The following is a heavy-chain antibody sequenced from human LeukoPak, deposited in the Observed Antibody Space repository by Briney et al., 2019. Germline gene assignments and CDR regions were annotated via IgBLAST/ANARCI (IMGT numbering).Heavy chain of an antibody. D-gene: IGHD2-2*01. V-gene: IGHV1-8*01. Sequence: ASVKVSCKASGYTFTSYDINWVRQATGQGLEWMGWMNPNSGNTGYAQKFQGRVAINTDESTTTAFMDLTNLRSDDTAVYFCARSEDSTSWPGGYYFDFWGQGTLVTVSS. CDR1: GYTFTSYD. CDR3: ARSEDSTSWPGGYYFDF. J-gene: IGHJ4*02. CDR2: MNPNSGNT.